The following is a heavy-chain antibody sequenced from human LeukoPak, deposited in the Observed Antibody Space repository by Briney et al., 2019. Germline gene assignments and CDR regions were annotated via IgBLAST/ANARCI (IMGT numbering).Heavy chain of an antibody. D-gene: IGHD3-16*01. J-gene: IGHJ3*02. CDR2: ISSSGSTI. CDR3: ARGRDYDYVWGLYAFDI. V-gene: IGHV3-48*03. CDR1: GFTFSSYE. Sequence: GGSLRLSCAASGFTFSSYEMNWVRQAPGKGLEWVSYISSSGSTIYYADSVKGRFTISRDNAKNSLYLQMNSLRAGDTAVYYCARGRDYDYVWGLYAFDIWGQGTMVTVSS.